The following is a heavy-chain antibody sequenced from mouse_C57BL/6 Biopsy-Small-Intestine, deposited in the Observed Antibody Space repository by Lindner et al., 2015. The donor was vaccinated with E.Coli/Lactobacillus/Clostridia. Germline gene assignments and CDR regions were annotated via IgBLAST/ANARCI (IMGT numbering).Heavy chain of an antibody. CDR1: GYTFTDYY. V-gene: IGHV1-26*01. CDR3: ARGGLWFFYAMDY. CDR2: VNPNNDDT. Sequence: VQLQESGPELVKPGASVKMSCKASGYTFTDYYLNWVRQSHGKSLEWIGRVNPNNDDTNYNQKSKGKATLTVDKSLSTAYMQLDSLTSEDSAVYFCARGGLWFFYAMDYWGQGASVTVSS. J-gene: IGHJ4*01. D-gene: IGHD2-2*01.